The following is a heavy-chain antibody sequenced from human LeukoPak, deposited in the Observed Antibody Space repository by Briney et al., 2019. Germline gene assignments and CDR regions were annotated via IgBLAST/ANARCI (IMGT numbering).Heavy chain of an antibody. CDR1: GFTFSTYG. D-gene: IGHD5-24*01. J-gene: IGHJ4*02. V-gene: IGHV3-33*01. CDR3: ARDWMATDY. Sequence: GRSLRLSCAASGFTFSTYGMHWVRQAPGKGLEWVAVIWYDGSNKYYADSVKGRFTISRDNSKNTLYLQVNSLRAEDTAVYYCARDWMATDYWGQGTLVTVSS. CDR2: IWYDGSNK.